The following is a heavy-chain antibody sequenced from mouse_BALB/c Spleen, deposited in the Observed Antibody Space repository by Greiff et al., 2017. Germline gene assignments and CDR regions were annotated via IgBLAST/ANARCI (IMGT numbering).Heavy chain of an antibody. Sequence: VQLQESGPGLVAPSQTLSITCTVSGFSFTSYGVHWVRQPPGKGLEWLGVIWAGGSTNYNTALMARLSISKDNSTCQVFLKMNSLQTDDTAMYYCARDYRNEGGFDYWGQGTTLTVSS. CDR2: IWAGGST. D-gene: IGHD2-14*01. J-gene: IGHJ2*01. V-gene: IGHV2-9*02. CDR3: ARDYRNEGGFDY. CDR1: GFSFTSYG.